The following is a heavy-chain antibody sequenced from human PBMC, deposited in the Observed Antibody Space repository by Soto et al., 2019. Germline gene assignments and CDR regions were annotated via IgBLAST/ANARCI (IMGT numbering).Heavy chain of an antibody. D-gene: IGHD2-21*01. CDR2: INPNSGAT. J-gene: IGHJ3*01. CDR3: AKEIGPFDF. CDR1: GHTFTGDY. V-gene: IGHV1-2*02. Sequence: ASVKVSCKTSGHTFTGDYLHWVRQAPGQGLEWVGWINPNSGATKFAQKFQGRVTMTWDTSISTAYMELSSLRSDDTAVYYCAKEIGPFDFWGQGTMVTVSS.